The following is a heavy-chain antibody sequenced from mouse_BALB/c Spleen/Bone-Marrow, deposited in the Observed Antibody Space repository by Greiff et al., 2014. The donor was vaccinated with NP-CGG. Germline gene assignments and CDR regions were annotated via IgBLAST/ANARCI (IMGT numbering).Heavy chain of an antibody. Sequence: QVQLQQSGPELVKPGASVKISCKAPGYAFNSSWMHWVKQRPGQGLEWIGRIFPGDGNTNYDGKFRGKATLTADKSSNTAYMQLSSLTSVDAAVYFCARLGYSGYWGQGTALTVSS. CDR2: IFPGDGNT. CDR1: GYAFNSSW. D-gene: IGHD1-3*01. CDR3: ARLGYSGY. V-gene: IGHV1-82*01. J-gene: IGHJ2*01.